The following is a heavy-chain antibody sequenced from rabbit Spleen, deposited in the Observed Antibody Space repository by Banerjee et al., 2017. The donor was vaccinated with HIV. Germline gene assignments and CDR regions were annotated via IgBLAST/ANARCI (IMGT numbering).Heavy chain of an antibody. CDR3: ARDPAGGWLNYGYALEL. D-gene: IGHD6-1*01. V-gene: IGHV1S45*01. Sequence: QEQLVESGGGLVQPGGSLTLSCTASGIDFSSYYMSWVRQVPGKGLEWIGCIDTADDTTYYASWVNGRSTISKTSSTTVTLQLNSLTAADTATYFCARDPAGGWLNYGYALELWGQGTLVTVS. J-gene: IGHJ3*01. CDR1: GIDFSSYY. CDR2: IDTADDTT.